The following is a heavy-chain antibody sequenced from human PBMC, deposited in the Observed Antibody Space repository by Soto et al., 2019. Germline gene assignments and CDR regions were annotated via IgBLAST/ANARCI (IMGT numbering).Heavy chain of an antibody. CDR2: INHSGST. V-gene: IGHV4-34*01. CDR1: GGSFSGYY. D-gene: IGHD6-13*01. CDR3: ARGLGIAAAKYYFDY. Sequence: QVQLQQWGAGLLKPSETLSLTCAVYGGSFSGYYWSWIRQPPGKGLEWIGEINHSGSTNYNPSLKSRVTISVDTSKSQFSLKLSSVTAADTAVYYCARGLGIAAAKYYFDYWGQGTLVTVSS. J-gene: IGHJ4*02.